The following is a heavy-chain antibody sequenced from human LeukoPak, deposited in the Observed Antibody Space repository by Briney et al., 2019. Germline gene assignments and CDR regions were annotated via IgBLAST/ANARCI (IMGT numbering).Heavy chain of an antibody. V-gene: IGHV1-2*04. CDR1: GYTFTGYY. J-gene: IGHJ4*02. CDR2: INPNSGGT. D-gene: IGHD3-3*01. CDR3: ARVKEGVAAKKYYDFWSGYSSTHRGEYYFDY. Sequence: ASVTVSCKASGYTFTGYYMHWVRQAPGQGLEWMGWINPNSGGTNYAQKFQGWVTMTRDTSISTAYMELSRLRSDDTAVYYCARVKEGVAAKKYYDFWSGYSSTHRGEYYFDYWGQGTLVTVSS.